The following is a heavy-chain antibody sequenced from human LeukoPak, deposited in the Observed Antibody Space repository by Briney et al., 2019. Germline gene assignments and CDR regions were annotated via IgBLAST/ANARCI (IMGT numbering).Heavy chain of an antibody. Sequence: ASVKVSCKASGYTFTSYYIHWVRQAPGQGLEWMGIINPSGGSTSYAQKLQGRVTMTTDTSTSTAYMELRSLRSDDTAVYYCARDLGAQYYYDAFDIWGQGTMVTVSS. D-gene: IGHD3-10*01. J-gene: IGHJ3*02. V-gene: IGHV1-46*01. CDR2: INPSGGST. CDR3: ARDLGAQYYYDAFDI. CDR1: GYTFTSYY.